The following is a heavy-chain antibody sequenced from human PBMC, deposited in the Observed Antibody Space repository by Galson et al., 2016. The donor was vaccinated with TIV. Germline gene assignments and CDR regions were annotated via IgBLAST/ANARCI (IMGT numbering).Heavy chain of an antibody. D-gene: IGHD3-10*01. Sequence: IRQPPGEGLEWIANIYYSGITYYDASLKSRVTISVDTSKNQFSLKLNSVIAADTAVYYCARLWYGEYIDYWGQGTRVTVSS. CDR2: IYYSGIT. CDR3: ARLWYGEYIDY. V-gene: IGHV4-39*01. J-gene: IGHJ4*02.